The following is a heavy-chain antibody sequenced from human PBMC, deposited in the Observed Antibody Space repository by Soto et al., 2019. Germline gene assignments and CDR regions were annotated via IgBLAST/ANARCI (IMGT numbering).Heavy chain of an antibody. D-gene: IGHD3-10*01. Sequence: ASVKVSCKASGYTFTGYYMHWVRQAPGQGLEWMGWINPNSGGTNYAQKFQGRVTMTRDTSISTAYMELSRLRSDDTAVYYCASDSGVRGAPDYYYYGMDVWHQETTVTASS. J-gene: IGHJ6*02. CDR2: INPNSGGT. CDR3: ASDSGVRGAPDYYYYGMDV. V-gene: IGHV1-2*02. CDR1: GYTFTGYY.